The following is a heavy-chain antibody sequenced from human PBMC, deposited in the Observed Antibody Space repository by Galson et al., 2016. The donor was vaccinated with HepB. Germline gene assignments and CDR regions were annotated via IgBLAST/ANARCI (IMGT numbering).Heavy chain of an antibody. J-gene: IGHJ4*02. D-gene: IGHD3-16*01. Sequence: SLRLSCAASGFSFSRYAMSWARQAPGKGLDWVAGISGSGGSTHYADSVKGRFTISRDNSKNTLYLQMNSLRVEDTAVYYCAKDYVWGSYLLTHFDSWGQGTLVTVSS. CDR2: ISGSGGST. CDR3: AKDYVWGSYLLTHFDS. CDR1: GFSFSRYA. V-gene: IGHV3-23*01.